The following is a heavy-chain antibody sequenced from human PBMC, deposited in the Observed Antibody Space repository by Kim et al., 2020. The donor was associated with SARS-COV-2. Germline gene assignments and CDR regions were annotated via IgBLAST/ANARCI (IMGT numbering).Heavy chain of an antibody. Sequence: GGSLRLSCAASGFTFDDYAMHWVRQAPGKGLEWVSLISGDGGSTYYADSVKGRFTISRDNSKNSLYLQMNSLRTEDTAVYYCAKDYYYYGSGSYYNAFYYYYMDVWGQGTPVTVSS. CDR1: GFTFDDYA. D-gene: IGHD3-10*01. CDR3: AKDYYYYGSGSYYNAFYYYYMDV. V-gene: IGHV3-43*02. CDR2: ISGDGGST. J-gene: IGHJ6*03.